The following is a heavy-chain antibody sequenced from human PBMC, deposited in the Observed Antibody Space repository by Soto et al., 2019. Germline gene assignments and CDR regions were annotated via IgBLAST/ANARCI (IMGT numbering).Heavy chain of an antibody. CDR2: IYYSGST. Sequence: SETLSLSCTVSGGSISSGGYYWSWIRQHPGKGLEWIGYIYYSGSTYYNPSLKSRVTISVDTSKNQFSLKLSSVTAADTAVYYCARAGVNYYYYGMDVWGQGTTVTVSS. CDR1: GGSISSGGYY. J-gene: IGHJ6*02. CDR3: ARAGVNYYYYGMDV. D-gene: IGHD3-10*01. V-gene: IGHV4-31*03.